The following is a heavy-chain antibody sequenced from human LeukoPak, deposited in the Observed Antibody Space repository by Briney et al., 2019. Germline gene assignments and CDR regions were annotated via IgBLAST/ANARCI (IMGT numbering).Heavy chain of an antibody. V-gene: IGHV1-58*01. CDR1: GFTFNSSA. CDR2: IVVGSGNT. J-gene: IGHJ6*03. Sequence: GTSVKVSCKASGFTFNSSAVQWVRQARGHRLEWIGWIVVGSGNTNYAQKLQERVTITRDMSTSPAYMDLSSLRCEDTAVYYCAAGEGRYYYYYMDVWGKGTTVTVSS. CDR3: AAGEGRYYYYYMDV.